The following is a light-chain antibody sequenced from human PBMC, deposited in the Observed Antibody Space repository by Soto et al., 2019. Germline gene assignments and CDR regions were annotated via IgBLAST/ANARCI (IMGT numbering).Light chain of an antibody. CDR3: SSYSGTNYHYV. V-gene: IGLV2-8*01. Sequence: QSALTQPPSASGSFGQSVTISCTGTSSDVGGYNYVSWYQQYPGKAPKLMIYEVSERPSGVPDRFSGSKSGTTASLTVSGLQAEDEADYYCSSYSGTNYHYVVGTGTKVTVL. CDR1: SSDVGGYNY. CDR2: EVS. J-gene: IGLJ1*01.